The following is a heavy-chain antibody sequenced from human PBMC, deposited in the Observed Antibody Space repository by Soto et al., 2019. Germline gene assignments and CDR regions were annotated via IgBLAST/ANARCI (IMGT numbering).Heavy chain of an antibody. V-gene: IGHV3-30*18. CDR1: GFTFSSYG. D-gene: IGHD3-22*01. CDR2: ISYDGYNK. J-gene: IGHJ6*02. Sequence: GGSVRLSCAASGFTFSSYGMHWVRQTPAKGLEWVAVISYDGYNKYYADSVKGRFTISRDNSKNTLYLQMNGLRAEDTAVYYCAKSYYYDSSGSIMDVWGQGTTVTVSS. CDR3: AKSYYYDSSGSIMDV.